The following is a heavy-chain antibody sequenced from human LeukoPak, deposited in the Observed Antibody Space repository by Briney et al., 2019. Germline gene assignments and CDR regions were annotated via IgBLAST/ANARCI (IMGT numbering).Heavy chain of an antibody. CDR3: AIMDSGYDLDY. CDR1: GGTFSSYA. Sequence: ASVKVSCKASGGTFSSYAISWVRQAPGQGLEWMGRIIPIFGTANYAQKFQGRVTITTDESTSTAYMELSSLRSEDTAVYYCAIMDSGYDLDYWGQGILVTVTS. V-gene: IGHV1-69*05. CDR2: IIPIFGTA. J-gene: IGHJ4*02. D-gene: IGHD5-12*01.